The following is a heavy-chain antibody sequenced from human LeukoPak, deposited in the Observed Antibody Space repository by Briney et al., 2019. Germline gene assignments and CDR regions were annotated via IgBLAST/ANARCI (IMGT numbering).Heavy chain of an antibody. J-gene: IGHJ4*02. Sequence: LVKPSETLSLTCAVYGGSFSGYYWSWIRQPPGKGLEWIGEINHSGSTNYNPSLKSRVTISVDTSKNQFSLKLSSVTAADTAVYYCARGPSSGYPLPMRYWGQGTLVTVSS. D-gene: IGHD3-22*01. CDR2: INHSGST. CDR1: GGSFSGYY. V-gene: IGHV4-34*01. CDR3: ARGPSSGYPLPMRY.